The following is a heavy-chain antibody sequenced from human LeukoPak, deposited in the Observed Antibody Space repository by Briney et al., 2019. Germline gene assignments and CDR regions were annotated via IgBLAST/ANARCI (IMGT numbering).Heavy chain of an antibody. J-gene: IGHJ4*02. D-gene: IGHD3-10*01. CDR1: GFTFSSYA. Sequence: GGSLRLSCAASGFTFSSYAMSWVRQAPGKGLEWVAVISYDGSNKYYADSVKGRFTISRDNSKNTLYLQMNSLRAEDTAVYYCARDQAPYMVRGVISPLVDYWGQGTLVTVSS. CDR2: ISYDGSNK. CDR3: ARDQAPYMVRGVISPLVDY. V-gene: IGHV3-30-3*01.